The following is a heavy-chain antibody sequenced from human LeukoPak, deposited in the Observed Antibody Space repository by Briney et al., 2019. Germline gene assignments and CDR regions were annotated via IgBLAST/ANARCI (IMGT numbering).Heavy chain of an antibody. Sequence: GGSLRLSCAASGFTVSDAWMTWVRQAPGKGLEWVGRIKSKTDGGTTEYAAPVKGRFTISREDSKNTLYLQMDGLKTEDTAVYYCHNGLRGNWGQGTLVTVSS. V-gene: IGHV3-15*01. CDR3: HNGLRGN. D-gene: IGHD4-17*01. CDR2: IKSKTDGGTT. J-gene: IGHJ4*02. CDR1: GFTVSDAW.